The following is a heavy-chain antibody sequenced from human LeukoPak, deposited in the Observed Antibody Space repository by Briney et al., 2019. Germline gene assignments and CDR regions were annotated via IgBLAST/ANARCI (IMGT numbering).Heavy chain of an antibody. CDR2: INSDGRTT. V-gene: IGHV3-74*01. D-gene: IGHD4-17*01. CDR3: ARGGYGAHMG. J-gene: IGHJ4*02. CDR1: GFSFSSFW. Sequence: GGSLRLSCAASGFSFSSFWMHWVRQVPGKGLLWVSGINSDGRTTGYADSVKGRFTISRDNAKNTVDLQMNSLRAEDTAVYYCARGGYGAHMGWGQGTLVTVSS.